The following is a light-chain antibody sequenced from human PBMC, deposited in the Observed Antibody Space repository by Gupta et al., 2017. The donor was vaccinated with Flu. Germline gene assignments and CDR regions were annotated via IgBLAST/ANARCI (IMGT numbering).Light chain of an antibody. V-gene: IGKV1-39*01. Sequence: PSSLSASVGDRVTIACRASQSISIYLNWYQQKPGKAPNLLIFNSSTVQSGVPSKFSGGGSGTDFALTISRLQPEDFATYYCQQTDDTSWTFGQGTKVEIK. CDR2: NSS. CDR1: QSISIY. J-gene: IGKJ1*01. CDR3: QQTDDTSWT.